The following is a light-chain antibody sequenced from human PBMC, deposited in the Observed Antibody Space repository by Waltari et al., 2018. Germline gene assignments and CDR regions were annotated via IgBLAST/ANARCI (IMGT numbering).Light chain of an antibody. Sequence: DIQITQSPSTLSASVGDRVTITCRASQSLSGWLAWYQQKPGEAPNLLIYKGSALESGVPARFSGSGSGTEFTLTISSLQPEDFQTYYCQQYTSYPWTFGQGTKVELK. CDR2: KGS. CDR3: QQYTSYPWT. J-gene: IGKJ1*01. CDR1: QSLSGW. V-gene: IGKV1-5*03.